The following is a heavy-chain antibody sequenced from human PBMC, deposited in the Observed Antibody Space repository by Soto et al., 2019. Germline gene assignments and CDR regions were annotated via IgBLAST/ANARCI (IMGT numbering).Heavy chain of an antibody. CDR3: ARPKASIAVAGTAGAFDI. CDR1: GYSFTSYW. J-gene: IGHJ3*02. Sequence: GESLKISCKGSGYSFTSYWIGWVRQMPGKGLEWMGIIYPGDSDTRYGPSFQGQVTISADKSISTAYLQWSSLKASDTAMYYCARPKASIAVAGTAGAFDIWGQGTMVTVSS. V-gene: IGHV5-51*01. CDR2: IYPGDSDT. D-gene: IGHD6-19*01.